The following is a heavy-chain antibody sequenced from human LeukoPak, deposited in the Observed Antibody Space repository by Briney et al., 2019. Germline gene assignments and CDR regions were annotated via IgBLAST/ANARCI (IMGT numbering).Heavy chain of an antibody. J-gene: IGHJ4*02. CDR2: IYHSGST. CDR3: ARQVTTPSFDY. CDR1: GYSISSGYY. D-gene: IGHD4-11*01. V-gene: IGHV4-38-2*01. Sequence: SETLSLTCAVSGYSISSGYYWGWIRPPPGKGLEWIGSIYHSGSTYYNPSLKSRVTISVDTSKNQFSLKLSSVTAADTAVYYCARQVTTPSFDYWGQGTLVTVSS.